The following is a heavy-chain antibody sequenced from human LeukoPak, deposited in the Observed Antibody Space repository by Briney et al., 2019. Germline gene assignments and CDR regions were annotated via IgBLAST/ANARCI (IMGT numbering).Heavy chain of an antibody. V-gene: IGHV3-9*01. J-gene: IGHJ4*02. D-gene: IGHD3-22*01. Sequence: PGGSLRLSCAASGFTFDDYAMHWVRQAPGKGLEWVSGISWNSGSIGYADSVKGRFTISRDNSKNTLYLQMNGLRPEDTAVYYCARDPVYYYDSSGYYYDYWGQGTLVTVSS. CDR1: GFTFDDYA. CDR2: ISWNSGSI. CDR3: ARDPVYYYDSSGYYYDY.